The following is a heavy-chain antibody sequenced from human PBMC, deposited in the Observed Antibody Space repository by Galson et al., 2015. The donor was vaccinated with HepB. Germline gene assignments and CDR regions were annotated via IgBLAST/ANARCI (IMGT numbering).Heavy chain of an antibody. J-gene: IGHJ5*02. CDR3: AKGRDSGSLFS. CDR2: ISYDGSNK. D-gene: IGHD1-26*01. V-gene: IGHV3-30*18. Sequence: SLRLSCAASGFTFSSYGMHWVRQAPGKGLEWVAVISYDGSNKYYADSVKGRFTISRDNSKNTLYLQMNSLRAEDTAVYYCAKGRDSGSLFSWGQGTLVTVSS. CDR1: GFTFSSYG.